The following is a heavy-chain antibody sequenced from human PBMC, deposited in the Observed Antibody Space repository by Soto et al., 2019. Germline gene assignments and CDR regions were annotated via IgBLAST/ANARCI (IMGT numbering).Heavy chain of an antibody. D-gene: IGHD6-19*01. V-gene: IGHV3-30*03. CDR3: ASEGYTSGRSGAFDV. CDR2: VSADGNAK. J-gene: IGHJ3*01. Sequence: QVHLVESGGGVVQPGRSLTLTCAASGFNLKTYVMHWVRQAPGKGLEWVAAVSADGNAKYYSDSVRGRLTISKDNVDNMVYLQLNSLRPDDTSDYYCASEGYTSGRSGAFDVWGQGTKVTVS. CDR1: GFNLKTYV.